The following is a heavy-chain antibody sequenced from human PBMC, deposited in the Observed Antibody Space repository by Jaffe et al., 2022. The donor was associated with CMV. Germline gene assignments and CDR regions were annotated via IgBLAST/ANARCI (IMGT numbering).Heavy chain of an antibody. D-gene: IGHD5-18*01. CDR1: GFTFSSYA. CDR2: ISSNGGST. Sequence: EVQLVESGGGLVQPGGSLRLSCSASGFTFSSYAMHWVRQAPGKGLEYVSAISSNGGSTYYADSVKGRFTISRDNSKNTLYLQMSSLRAEDTAVYYCVNGGGYSYEVSDYYYMDVWGKGTTVTVSS. V-gene: IGHV3-64D*06. CDR3: VNGGGYSYEVSDYYYMDV. J-gene: IGHJ6*03.